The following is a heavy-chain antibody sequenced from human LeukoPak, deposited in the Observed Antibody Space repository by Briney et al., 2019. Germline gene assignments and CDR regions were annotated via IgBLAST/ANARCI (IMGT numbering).Heavy chain of an antibody. D-gene: IGHD6-13*01. CDR2: ISAYNGNT. CDR3: ARAKSPGLSPYSSSWYVDY. J-gene: IGHJ4*02. CDR1: GYTFTSYG. Sequence: ASVTVSCKASGYTFTSYGLSWVRQAPGQGREGMGWISAYNGNTNYAQKLQGRVTMTTDTSTSTAYMELRSLRSDDTAVYYCARAKSPGLSPYSSSWYVDYWGQGTLVTVSS. V-gene: IGHV1-18*01.